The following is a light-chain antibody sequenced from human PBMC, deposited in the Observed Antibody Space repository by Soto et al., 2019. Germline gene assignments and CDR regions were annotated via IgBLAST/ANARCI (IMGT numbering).Light chain of an antibody. CDR2: DAS. CDR1: QSISIW. CDR3: QQYNGYSGK. V-gene: IGKV1-5*01. J-gene: IGKJ1*01. Sequence: DIQMTQAPSTLSASVGDRVTITCRASQSISIWLAWYQQKPGKAPKLLIYDASSLESGVPSRFSGSGSGTELTLTISSLQPDDFATYYCQQYNGYSGKFGKGTKVDI.